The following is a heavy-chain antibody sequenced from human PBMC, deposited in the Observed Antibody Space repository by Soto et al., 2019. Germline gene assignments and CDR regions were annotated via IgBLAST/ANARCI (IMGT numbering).Heavy chain of an antibody. Sequence: GGSLRLSCAASGFTFSSYAMSWVRQAPGKGLDCVSVISVSGGSTYYAVSVKGRFTISRDNSKNTLYLQMNILRAEDTAVYYCAKDVWYYYGSGTSGNYWGQGTLVTVSS. CDR2: ISVSGGST. CDR1: GFTFSSYA. J-gene: IGHJ4*02. V-gene: IGHV3-23*01. CDR3: AKDVWYYYGSGTSGNY. D-gene: IGHD3-10*01.